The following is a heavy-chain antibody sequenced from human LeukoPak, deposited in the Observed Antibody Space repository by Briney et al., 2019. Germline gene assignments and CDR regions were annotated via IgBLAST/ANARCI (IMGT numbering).Heavy chain of an antibody. CDR2: IYYSGST. CDR3: ARSAHYSQFDY. Sequence: PSETLFLTCTVSGGSISSYYWSWIRQPPGKGPEWIGYIYYSGSTNYNPSLKSRVTISVDTSKNQFSLKLRSVTAADTAVYYCARSAHYSQFDYWGQGTLVTVSS. D-gene: IGHD3-22*01. V-gene: IGHV4-59*01. CDR1: GGSISSYY. J-gene: IGHJ4*02.